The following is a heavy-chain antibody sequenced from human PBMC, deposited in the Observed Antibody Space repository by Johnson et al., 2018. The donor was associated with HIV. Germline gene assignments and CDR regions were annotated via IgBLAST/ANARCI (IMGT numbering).Heavy chain of an antibody. V-gene: IGHV3-30*02. D-gene: IGHD3-10*01. CDR1: GFTFSSYG. J-gene: IGHJ3*01. CDR3: TAPLGRFRDLLGAFDL. CDR2: IRYDGSNK. Sequence: MQLVESGGGVVQPGGSLRLSCAASGFTFSSYGMHWVRQAPGKGLEWVAFIRYDGSNKYYADSVKGRFTISRDDSKNTLYLHMNSLKTEDTAVYYCTAPLGRFRDLLGAFDLWGQGTMVTVSS.